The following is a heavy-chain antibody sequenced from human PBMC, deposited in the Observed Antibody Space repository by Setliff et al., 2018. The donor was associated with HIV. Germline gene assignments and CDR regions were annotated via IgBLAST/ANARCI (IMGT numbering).Heavy chain of an antibody. Sequence: SVKVSCKASGGTFNNYAISWVRQAPGQGLEWVGGNIPLFGTSNYALKFQGRVTITANESTNTAHMELSSLRSVDTAMYYCATVFYYDSESFSLDYWGQGMLVTVSS. J-gene: IGHJ4*02. D-gene: IGHD3-10*01. CDR2: NIPLFGTS. V-gene: IGHV1-69*13. CDR3: ATVFYYDSESFSLDY. CDR1: GGTFNNYA.